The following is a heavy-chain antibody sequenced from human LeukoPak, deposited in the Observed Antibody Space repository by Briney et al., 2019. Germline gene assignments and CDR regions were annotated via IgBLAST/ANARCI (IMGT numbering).Heavy chain of an antibody. J-gene: IGHJ4*02. CDR1: GYIFTDRY. Sequence: ASVKVSRKASGYIFTDRYMHWVRQAPGQGLEWMGWIGPKDGDTKYAQTFQGRVTMTRDTSISAVYMDLSDLGPDDTAVYYCARGRGGGIMLLYDYWGQGTLVTVSS. D-gene: IGHD3-16*01. CDR3: ARGRGGGIMLLYDY. V-gene: IGHV1-2*02. CDR2: IGPKDGDT.